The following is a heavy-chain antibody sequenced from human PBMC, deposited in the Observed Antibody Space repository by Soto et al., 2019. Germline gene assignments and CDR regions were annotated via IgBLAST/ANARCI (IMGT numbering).Heavy chain of an antibody. J-gene: IGHJ4*02. V-gene: IGHV3-23*01. Sequence: GGSLRLSCAASGFTFSNYAMSWVRQAPGKGLEWVSAISGSGDSTYYADSVKGRFTISRDNSKNTLYLQMNSLRAEDTAVYYCAKDSAGTTSYWGQGTLVTVSS. D-gene: IGHD1-7*01. CDR1: GFTFSNYA. CDR3: AKDSAGTTSY. CDR2: ISGSGDST.